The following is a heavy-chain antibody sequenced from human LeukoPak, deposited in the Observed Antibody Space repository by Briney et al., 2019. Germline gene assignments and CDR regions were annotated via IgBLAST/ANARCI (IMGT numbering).Heavy chain of an antibody. D-gene: IGHD3-3*01. J-gene: IGHJ6*02. CDR1: GYTFTSYD. Sequence: GASVKVSCKASGYTFTSYDINWVRQATGQGLEWMGWMNPNSGNTGYAQKFQGRVTMTRNTSISTAYMELSSLRSEDTAVYYCARGSQDNYDFWSGYYTDYYYYGMDVWGQGTTVTVS. CDR2: MNPNSGNT. CDR3: ARGSQDNYDFWSGYYTDYYYYGMDV. V-gene: IGHV1-8*01.